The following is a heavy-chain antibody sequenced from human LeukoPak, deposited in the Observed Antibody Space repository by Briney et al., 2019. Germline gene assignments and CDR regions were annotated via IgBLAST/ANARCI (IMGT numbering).Heavy chain of an antibody. CDR3: ARHSLYYDYVWGSYRQRSPTLDY. CDR1: GGSISSSSYY. J-gene: IGHJ4*02. V-gene: IGHV4-39*01. CDR2: IYYSGST. Sequence: SETLSLTCTVSGGSISSSSYYWGWIRQPPGKGLEWIGSIYYSGSTYHNPSLKSRVTISVDTSKNQFSLKLSSVTAADTAVYYCARHSLYYDYVWGSYRQRSPTLDYWGQGTLVTVSS. D-gene: IGHD3-16*02.